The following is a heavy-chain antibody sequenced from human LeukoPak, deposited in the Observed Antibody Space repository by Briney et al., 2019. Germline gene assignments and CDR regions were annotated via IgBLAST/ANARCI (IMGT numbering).Heavy chain of an antibody. J-gene: IGHJ4*02. V-gene: IGHV3-30-3*01. Sequence: PGRSLRLSCAASGFTFSSYAMHWVRQAPGKGLEWVAVISYDGSNKYYADSVKGRFTISRDNSKNTLYLQMNSLRAEDTAVYYCAKGNLEEYYYDSSGYFGPRGFDYWGQGTLVTVSS. CDR1: GFTFSSYA. CDR3: AKGNLEEYYYDSSGYFGPRGFDY. D-gene: IGHD3-22*01. CDR2: ISYDGSNK.